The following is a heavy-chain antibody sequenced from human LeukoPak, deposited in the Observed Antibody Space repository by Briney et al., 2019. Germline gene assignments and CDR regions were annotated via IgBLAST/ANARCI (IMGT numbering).Heavy chain of an antibody. CDR3: AKDWSGLYYDILTGCRGDAFDI. V-gene: IGHV3-23*01. CDR1: GFTFSSYA. CDR2: ISGSGGST. J-gene: IGHJ3*02. D-gene: IGHD3-9*01. Sequence: GGSLRLSCAASGFTFSSYAMSWVRQAPGKGLEWVSAISGSGGSTYYADSVKGRFTISRDNSKNTLYLQMNSLRAEDTAVYYCAKDWSGLYYDILTGCRGDAFDIWGQGTMVTVSS.